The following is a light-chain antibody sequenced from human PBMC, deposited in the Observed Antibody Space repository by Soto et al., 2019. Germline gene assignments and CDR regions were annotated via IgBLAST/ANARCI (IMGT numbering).Light chain of an antibody. V-gene: IGKV3-11*01. CDR3: QQCSSSPRP. CDR2: AAS. Sequence: ASQSISTHLAWYQQKPGQAPRLLIYAASNWQSGVPARFSGSGSGPDFTLTIRRLEPEDFAVYYCQQCSSSPRPFGQGTKVDIK. J-gene: IGKJ1*01. CDR1: QSISTH.